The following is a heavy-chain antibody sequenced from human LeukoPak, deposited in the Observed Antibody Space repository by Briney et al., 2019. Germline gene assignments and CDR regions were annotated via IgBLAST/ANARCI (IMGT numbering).Heavy chain of an antibody. CDR3: AKGAPLLWFGELGSPAFDI. V-gene: IGHV3-30*02. CDR2: IRYDGSNK. CDR1: GFTFSSYG. D-gene: IGHD3-10*01. Sequence: GGSLRLSCAASGFTFSSYGMHWVRQAPGKGLEWVAFIRYDGSNKYYADSVKGRFTISRDNSKNTLYLQMNSLRAEDTAVYYCAKGAPLLWFGELGSPAFDIWGQGTMVTVSS. J-gene: IGHJ3*02.